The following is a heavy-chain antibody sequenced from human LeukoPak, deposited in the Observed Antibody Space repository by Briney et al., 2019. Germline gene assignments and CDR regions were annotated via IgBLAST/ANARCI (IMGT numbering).Heavy chain of an antibody. V-gene: IGHV3-9*03. J-gene: IGHJ2*01. D-gene: IGHD3-3*01. CDR1: GFNFDDYA. Sequence: PGRSLRLSCAGSGFNFDDYAMHWVRHAPGKGLEWVSGISWNTGSIGYADSVKGRFTISRDNAKNSLYLQMNRLRAEDMALYYCAKGFGPLDDWYFDLWGRGTLVTVSS. CDR2: ISWNTGSI. CDR3: AKGFGPLDDWYFDL.